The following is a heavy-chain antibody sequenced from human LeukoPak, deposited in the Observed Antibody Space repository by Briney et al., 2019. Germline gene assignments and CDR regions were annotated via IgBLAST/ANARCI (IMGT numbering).Heavy chain of an antibody. D-gene: IGHD3-10*01. V-gene: IGHV3-66*01. J-gene: IGHJ5*02. Sequence: GGSLRLSCAASGFTVSSNYMSWVRQAPGKGLEWVSVIYSGGSTYYSDSVKGRFTISRDHSKNTLYLQMKSLSAEATAVYYCARVTFRAGNWFDPWGQGTLVTVSS. CDR3: ARVTFRAGNWFDP. CDR1: GFTVSSNY. CDR2: IYSGGST.